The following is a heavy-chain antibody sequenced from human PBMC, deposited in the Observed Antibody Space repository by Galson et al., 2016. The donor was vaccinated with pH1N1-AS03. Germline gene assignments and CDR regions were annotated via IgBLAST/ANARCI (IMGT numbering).Heavy chain of an antibody. CDR3: AKDSGFYRNAFDI. Sequence: SLRLSCAASGFTFDDYAMRWVRQAPGKGLEWVSGISWNRGSIGYVDSVKGRFTISRDNAKNSLYLQMNSLRAEDTALYYCAKDSGFYRNAFDIWGQGTMVTVSS. J-gene: IGHJ3*02. V-gene: IGHV3-9*01. CDR1: GFTFDDYA. CDR2: ISWNRGSI.